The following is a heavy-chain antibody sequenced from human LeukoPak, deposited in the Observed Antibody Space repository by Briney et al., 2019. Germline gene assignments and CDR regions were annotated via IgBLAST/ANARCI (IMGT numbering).Heavy chain of an antibody. CDR3: ARDTWNSHYYFDH. V-gene: IGHV3-11*01. Sequence: GGSLRLSCAVSGFNFNDYYMAWIRQAPGKGLEWVSYISSRSRTIYYADSVKGRFTISRDSARSSLYLQMNSLRVEDTAVYYCARDTWNSHYYFDHWGQGILVTVSS. D-gene: IGHD2/OR15-2a*01. J-gene: IGHJ4*02. CDR2: ISSRSRTI. CDR1: GFNFNDYY.